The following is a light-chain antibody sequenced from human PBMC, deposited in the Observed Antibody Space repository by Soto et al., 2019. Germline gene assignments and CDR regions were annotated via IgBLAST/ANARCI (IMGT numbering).Light chain of an antibody. J-gene: IGLJ3*02. CDR2: EVS. CDR1: SSDIGGHNY. Sequence: QSVLTQPASVSGSPGQSITISCTGTSSDIGGHNYVSWYQQHPGKAPKLMISEVSNRPSGVSNRFSGSKSGNAASLTISGLQADDEADYYCSSYTTNSTLVFGGGTKVTVL. V-gene: IGLV2-14*01. CDR3: SSYTTNSTLV.